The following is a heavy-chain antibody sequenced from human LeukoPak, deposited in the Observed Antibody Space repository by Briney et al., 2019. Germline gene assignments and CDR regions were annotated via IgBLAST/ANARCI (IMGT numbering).Heavy chain of an antibody. V-gene: IGHV3-30*04. J-gene: IGHJ4*02. CDR1: GFTFSSYA. D-gene: IGHD1-26*01. CDR3: ARTRSVGAIAFDY. CDR2: ISYDGSNK. Sequence: PGGSLRLSCAASGFTFSSYAMHWVRQAPGKGLEGVAVISYDGSNKYYADSVKGRFTISRDNSKNTLYLQMNSLRAEDTAVYYCARTRSVGAIAFDYWGQGTLVTVSS.